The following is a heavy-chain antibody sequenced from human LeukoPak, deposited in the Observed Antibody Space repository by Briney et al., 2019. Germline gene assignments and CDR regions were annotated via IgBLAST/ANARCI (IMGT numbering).Heavy chain of an antibody. CDR1: GFTFSSYS. CDR3: ARDLRSGGAFDY. J-gene: IGHJ4*02. CDR2: ISSSSSYI. V-gene: IGHV3-21*01. D-gene: IGHD2-15*01. Sequence: GGSLRLSFAASGFTFSSYSMNWVRQAPGKGLEWVSSISSSSSYIYYADSVKGRFTISRDNAKNSLYLQMNSLRAEDTAVYYCARDLRSGGAFDYWGQGTLVTVSS.